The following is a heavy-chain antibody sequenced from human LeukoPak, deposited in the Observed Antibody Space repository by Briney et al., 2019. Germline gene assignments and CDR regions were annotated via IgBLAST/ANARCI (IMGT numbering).Heavy chain of an antibody. CDR1: GSTFSSYA. D-gene: IGHD4-17*01. J-gene: IGHJ4*02. V-gene: IGHV1-69*06. Sequence: GASVTVSFTSSGSTFSSYAISWVRQAPGQGLEWMGRIIPIFGTANYAQKFQGRVTITADKSTSTAYMELSSLRSEDTAVYYCAINDYGDPPDYWGQGTLVTVSS. CDR2: IIPIFGTA. CDR3: AINDYGDPPDY.